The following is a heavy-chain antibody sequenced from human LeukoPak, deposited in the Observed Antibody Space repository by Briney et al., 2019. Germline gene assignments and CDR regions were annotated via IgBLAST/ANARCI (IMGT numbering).Heavy chain of an antibody. Sequence: GGSLRLSCAASGXTFSSYWVSWVRQAPGKGLEWVANIKQDGSEKYYVDSVKGRFTISRDNAQNSLYLQMNSLRAEDTAVYYCARVRGGYCSGGSCYSAFDIWGQGTMVTVSS. D-gene: IGHD2-15*01. CDR3: ARVRGGYCSGGSCYSAFDI. J-gene: IGHJ3*02. CDR2: IKQDGSEK. V-gene: IGHV3-7*04. CDR1: GXTFSSYW.